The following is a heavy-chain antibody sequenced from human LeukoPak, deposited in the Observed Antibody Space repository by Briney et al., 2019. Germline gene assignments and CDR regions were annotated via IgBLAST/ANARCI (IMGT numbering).Heavy chain of an antibody. V-gene: IGHV1-18*01. D-gene: IGHD3-22*01. J-gene: IGHJ4*02. CDR3: ARANSVYYYDY. CDR1: GYTFTSYG. Sequence: ASVKVSCKASGYTFTSYGISWVRQAPGQGREWMGLISAYNGNTNYAQKLQGRVTMTTDTSTSAAYMELRSLRSDDTAVYYCARANSVYYYDYWGQGTLVTVSS. CDR2: ISAYNGNT.